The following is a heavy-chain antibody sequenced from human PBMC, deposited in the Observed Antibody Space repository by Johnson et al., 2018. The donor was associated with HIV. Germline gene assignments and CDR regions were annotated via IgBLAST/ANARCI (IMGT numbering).Heavy chain of an antibody. J-gene: IGHJ3*02. CDR2: ISYDGSEN. Sequence: QVQLVESGGGVVQPGRSLRLSCAASGFTFSSYAMHWVRQAPGKGLEWVAVISYDGSENNYADSVKGRFTISRDNSKNTLFLQMNSLRAEDTAVFYCARACRDGYTCDVYDIWGQGTMVTVSS. D-gene: IGHD5-24*01. CDR3: ARACRDGYTCDVYDI. V-gene: IGHV3-30*14. CDR1: GFTFSSYA.